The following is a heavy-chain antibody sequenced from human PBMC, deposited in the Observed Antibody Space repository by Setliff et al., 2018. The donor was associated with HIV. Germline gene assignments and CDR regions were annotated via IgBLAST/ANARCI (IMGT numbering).Heavy chain of an antibody. Sequence: SVKVSCKASGGTFSSHAISWVRQAPGQGLEWMGGIIPIIGTPNYAQKFQGRVTITADESTSTAYMELSSLRSEDTAVYYCARGLESGYIPWLGWYSDLWGRGTLVTVSS. J-gene: IGHJ2*01. CDR2: IIPIIGTP. D-gene: IGHD5-18*01. CDR3: ARGLESGYIPWLGWYSDL. CDR1: GGTFSSHA. V-gene: IGHV1-69*13.